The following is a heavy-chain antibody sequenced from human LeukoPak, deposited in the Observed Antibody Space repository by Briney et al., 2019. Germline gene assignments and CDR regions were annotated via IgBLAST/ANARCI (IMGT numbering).Heavy chain of an antibody. CDR3: ARGDGSSSFFDY. V-gene: IGHV3-20*04. CDR2: INWNGGST. J-gene: IGHJ4*02. Sequence: PGGSLRLSCAASGFTFDDFGMTWVRQAPGKGPGWVSGINWNGGSTGYADSMKGRFTISRDNAKNSLYLQMDSLRAEDTALYYCARGDGSSSFFDYWGQGTLVTVSS. CDR1: GFTFDDFG. D-gene: IGHD2-2*01.